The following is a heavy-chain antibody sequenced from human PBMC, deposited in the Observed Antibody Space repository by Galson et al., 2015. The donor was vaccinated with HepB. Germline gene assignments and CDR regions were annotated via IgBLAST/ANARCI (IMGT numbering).Heavy chain of an antibody. J-gene: IGHJ3*02. CDR2: ISYDGSNK. CDR3: AKIPIVGATEADAFDI. V-gene: IGHV3-30*18. CDR1: GFTFSSYG. D-gene: IGHD1-26*01. Sequence: SLRLSCAASGFTFSSYGMHWVRQAPGKGLEWVAVISYDGSNKYYADSVKGRFTISRDNSKNTLYLQMNSLRAEDTAVYYCAKIPIVGATEADAFDIWGQGTMVTVSS.